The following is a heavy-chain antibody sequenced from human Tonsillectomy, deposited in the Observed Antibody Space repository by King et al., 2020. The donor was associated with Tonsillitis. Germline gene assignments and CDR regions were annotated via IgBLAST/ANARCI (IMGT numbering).Heavy chain of an antibody. V-gene: IGHV3-23*04. Sequence: VQLVDSGGGLVQPGGSLRLSCAASGFTFSSYAMSWVRQAPGKGLEWVSAISGSGGSTYYADSVKGRFTISRDNAKNTLYLQMNSLRAEDTAVYYCAKYGSSYNYYYYGMDVWGQGTTVTVSS. D-gene: IGHD6-13*01. CDR3: AKYGSSYNYYYYGMDV. CDR2: ISGSGGST. CDR1: GFTFSSYA. J-gene: IGHJ6*02.